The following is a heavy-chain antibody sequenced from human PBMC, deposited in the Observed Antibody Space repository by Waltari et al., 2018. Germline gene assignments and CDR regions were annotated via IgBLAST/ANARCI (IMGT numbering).Heavy chain of an antibody. J-gene: IGHJ3*01. CDR3: ATYIGASVGTAAFDV. CDR2: MSYTGAT. Sequence: QLQLQESGPGLVKPSETLSLPCSVSGVSLTSNRHYWGWLRQPPGQGLEWIGTMSYTGATYSSPSLESRVTVSRDTSKNQLSLKLVSVTAADTAVYYCATYIGASVGTAAFDVWGQGTMVAVSS. D-gene: IGHD1-1*01. CDR1: GVSLTSNRHY. V-gene: IGHV4-39*01.